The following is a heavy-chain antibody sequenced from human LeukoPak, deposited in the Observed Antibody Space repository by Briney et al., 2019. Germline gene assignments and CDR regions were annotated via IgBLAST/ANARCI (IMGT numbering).Heavy chain of an antibody. D-gene: IGHD3-10*01. Sequence: ASVKVSCKASGYTFTGYYMHWVRQAPGQGLEWMGWINPNSGGTNYAQKFQGRVTMTRDTSTNTVYMELSSLRSEDTAVYYCARGPSITMIRGGQWYYYMDVWGKGTTVTISS. CDR2: INPNSGGT. V-gene: IGHV1-2*02. J-gene: IGHJ6*03. CDR1: GYTFTGYY. CDR3: ARGPSITMIRGGQWYYYMDV.